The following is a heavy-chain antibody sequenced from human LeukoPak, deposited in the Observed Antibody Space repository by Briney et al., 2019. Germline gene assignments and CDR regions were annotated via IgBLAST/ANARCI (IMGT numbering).Heavy chain of an antibody. CDR1: GYTFTSYG. D-gene: IGHD3-16*02. Sequence: GASVKVSCKASGYTFTSYGISWVRQAPGQGLEWMGWISAYNGNTNYAQKLQGRVTMTTDTSTSTAYMGLWSLRSDDTAVYYCARVYWNYDYVWGSYRPYYFDYWGQGTLVTVSS. CDR3: ARVYWNYDYVWGSYRPYYFDY. J-gene: IGHJ4*02. V-gene: IGHV1-18*01. CDR2: ISAYNGNT.